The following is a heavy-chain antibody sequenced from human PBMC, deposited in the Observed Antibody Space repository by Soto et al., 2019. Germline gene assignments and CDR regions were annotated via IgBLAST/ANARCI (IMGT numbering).Heavy chain of an antibody. Sequence: GGSLRLSCAASGCTFSTYSMNWVRQAPGKGLEWVSYISSSGSTIYYADSVKGRFTISRDNAKNSLYLQMNSLRAEDTAVYYCARSTTVTTSYYYYYYYMDVWGKGTTVTVSS. CDR1: GCTFSTYS. J-gene: IGHJ6*03. V-gene: IGHV3-48*01. CDR3: ARSTTVTTSYYYYYYYMDV. D-gene: IGHD4-17*01. CDR2: ISSSGSTI.